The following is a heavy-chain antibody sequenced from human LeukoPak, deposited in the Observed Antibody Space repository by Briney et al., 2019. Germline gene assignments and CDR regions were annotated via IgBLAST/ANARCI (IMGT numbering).Heavy chain of an antibody. V-gene: IGHV1-2*02. CDR1: GYTFTGYY. CDR3: AGSSKVGATGSADY. Sequence: ASVKVSCKASGYTFTGYYMHWVRQAPGQGLEWMGWINPNSGGTNYAQKFQGKVTMTRDTSISTAYMELSRLRSDDTAVYYCAGSSKVGATGSADYWGQGTLVTVSS. D-gene: IGHD1-26*01. J-gene: IGHJ4*02. CDR2: INPNSGGT.